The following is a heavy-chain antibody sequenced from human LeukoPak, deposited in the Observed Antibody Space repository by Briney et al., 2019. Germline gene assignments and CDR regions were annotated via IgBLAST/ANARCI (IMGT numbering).Heavy chain of an antibody. CDR2: ISGSGGST. CDR3: AKDSSSWSYYYYGMDV. J-gene: IGHJ6*02. D-gene: IGHD6-13*01. V-gene: IGHV3-23*01. CDR1: GFTFSSYA. Sequence: GGSLTLSCAASGFTFSSYAMSWVRQAPGKGLEGVSAISGSGGSTYYADSVKGRFTISIDNSKNTLYLQMNSLRAEDTAVYYCAKDSSSWSYYYYGMDVWGQGTTVTVSS.